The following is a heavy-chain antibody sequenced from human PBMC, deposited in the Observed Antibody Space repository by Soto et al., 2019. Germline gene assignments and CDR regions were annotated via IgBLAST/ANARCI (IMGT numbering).Heavy chain of an antibody. V-gene: IGHV1-69*01. CDR2: INPLFNAP. CDR3: ALSYGSYHYGAY. D-gene: IGHD3-16*01. J-gene: IGHJ4*02. Sequence: QLVQSGAEVKKPGSPVKVSCKASGGPFNIFAVTWVRQAPGQGLQWIGGINPLFNAPHYAQKFRGRITITADEASSTTHMELSGLISDDTATYYCALSYGSYHYGAYWGQGTPVAVSS. CDR1: GGPFNIFA.